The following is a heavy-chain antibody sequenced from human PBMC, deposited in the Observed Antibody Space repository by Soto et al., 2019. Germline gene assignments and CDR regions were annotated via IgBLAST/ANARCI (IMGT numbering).Heavy chain of an antibody. V-gene: IGHV3-74*01. CDR2: LNIDGSTR. J-gene: IGHJ4*02. CDR3: ARPYDFWSGYQLDY. Sequence: GGSLRLSCSASGFTFSNYWMHWVRQGPGKGLVWVARLNIDGSTRNYADSVKGRFTISRDNSKNTLYLQMNSLRAEDTAVYYCARPYDFWSGYQLDYWGQGTLVTVSS. CDR1: GFTFSNYW. D-gene: IGHD3-3*01.